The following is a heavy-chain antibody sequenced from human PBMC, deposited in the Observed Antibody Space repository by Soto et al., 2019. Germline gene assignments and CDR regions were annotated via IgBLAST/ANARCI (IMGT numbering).Heavy chain of an antibody. CDR3: TRDPTTSTVNDY. CDR1: GFTFSDYY. Sequence: PGGSLRLSCAASGFTFSDYYMSWIRQAPGKGLEWVSYISSSGSTIYYADSVKGRFTISRDNSKDTLYLQMNTLRAEDTGVYYCTRDPTTSTVNDYWGQGTVVTVSS. J-gene: IGHJ4*02. D-gene: IGHD5-12*01. V-gene: IGHV3-11*04. CDR2: ISSSGSTI.